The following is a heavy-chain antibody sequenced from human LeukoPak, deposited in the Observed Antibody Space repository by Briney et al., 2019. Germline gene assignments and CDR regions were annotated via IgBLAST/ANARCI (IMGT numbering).Heavy chain of an antibody. V-gene: IGHV4-61*02. J-gene: IGHJ3*02. Sequence: SETLSLTCTVSGGSISSGSYYWSWIRQPAGKGLEWIGRIYTSGSTNYNPSLKSRVTISVDTSKNQFSLKLSSVTAADTAVYYCPRDPIRPYYYDSSGYGAFDIWGQGTMVTVSS. CDR3: PRDPIRPYYYDSSGYGAFDI. CDR1: GGSISSGSYY. CDR2: IYTSGST. D-gene: IGHD3-22*01.